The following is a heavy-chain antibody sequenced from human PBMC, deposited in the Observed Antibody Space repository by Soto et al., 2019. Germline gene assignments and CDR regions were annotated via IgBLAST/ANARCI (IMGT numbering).Heavy chain of an antibody. CDR2: HYSGGST. D-gene: IGHD1-26*01. CDR3: ARHRHPRGTVGATSPLDQ. Sequence: LRLSCAISGSSFSINYLSWVRQAPGKGLEWVSVHYSGGSTYYADSVQGRFTISRDKSNNTLYLQMRRVRAEDTAVYFCARHRHPRGTVGATSPLDQWGQGTQVTVSS. J-gene: IGHJ5*02. CDR1: GSSFSINY. V-gene: IGHV3-53*01.